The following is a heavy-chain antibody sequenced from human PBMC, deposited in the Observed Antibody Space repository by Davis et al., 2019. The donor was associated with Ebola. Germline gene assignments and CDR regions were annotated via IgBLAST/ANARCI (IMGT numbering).Heavy chain of an antibody. CDR1: GASISSGGYY. D-gene: IGHD3-10*01. CDR3: ARGDRGVTGYGMDV. V-gene: IGHV4-31*03. J-gene: IGHJ6*02. Sequence: MPSETLSLTCTVPGASISSGGYYWSSIRQHPGKGLEWTGYIYYMGSTYYNPSLKSRVTLSVDTSKNQFSLKLSSVTAADTAVYYCARGDRGVTGYGMDVWGQGTTVTVSS. CDR2: IYYMGST.